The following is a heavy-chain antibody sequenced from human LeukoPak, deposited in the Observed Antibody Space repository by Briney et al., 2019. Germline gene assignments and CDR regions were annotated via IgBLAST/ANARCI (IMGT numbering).Heavy chain of an antibody. J-gene: IGHJ4*02. CDR3: ARDPHRRYCSGGSCSDVPTFDY. Sequence: SVKVSCKASGGTFSSYAISWVRQAPGQGLEWMGRIIPIFGTANYAQKFQGRVTITTDESTSTAYMELSSLRSEDTAVYYCARDPHRRYCSGGSCSDVPTFDYWGQGTLVTVSS. V-gene: IGHV1-69*05. D-gene: IGHD2-15*01. CDR1: GGTFSSYA. CDR2: IIPIFGTA.